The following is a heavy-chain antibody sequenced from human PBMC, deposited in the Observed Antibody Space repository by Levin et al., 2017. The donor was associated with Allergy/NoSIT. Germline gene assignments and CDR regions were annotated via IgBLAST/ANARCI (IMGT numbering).Heavy chain of an antibody. J-gene: IGHJ6*02. V-gene: IGHV5-51*01. Sequence: GESLKISCKGSGYSFTSYWIGWVRQMPGKGLEWMGIIYPGDSDTRYSPSFQGQVTISADKSISTAYLQWSSLKASDTAMYYCARLVVGQRLYLAGMDVWGQGTTVTVSS. CDR2: IYPGDSDT. CDR3: ARLVVGQRLYLAGMDV. D-gene: IGHD6-25*01. CDR1: GYSFTSYW.